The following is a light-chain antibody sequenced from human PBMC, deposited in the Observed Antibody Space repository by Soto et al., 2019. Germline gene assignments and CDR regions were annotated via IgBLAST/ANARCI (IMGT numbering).Light chain of an antibody. CDR2: GVS. CDR3: QQYGSSPIT. V-gene: IGKV3-20*01. Sequence: EIVMTQSPATLSVSPGERATLSCRASQSVSSTLAWYQQKPGQAPRLLIYGVSGRATGIPDRFSGSGSGTDFTLTISRLEPEDFAVYYCQQYGSSPITFGQGTRLEIK. CDR1: QSVSST. J-gene: IGKJ5*01.